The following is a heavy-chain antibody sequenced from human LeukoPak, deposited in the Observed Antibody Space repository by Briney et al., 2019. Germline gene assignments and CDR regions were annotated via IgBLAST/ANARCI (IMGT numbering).Heavy chain of an antibody. CDR3: ARSRYDILTGYDY. J-gene: IGHJ4*02. CDR1: GGTFSSYA. Sequence: SVKVSCKSSGGTFSSYAISWVRQPPGQGLEWMGGIIPIFGTANYAQKFQGRVTITAGKSTSTAYMELSSLRSEDTAVYYCARSRYDILTGYDYWGQGTLVTVSS. V-gene: IGHV1-69*06. D-gene: IGHD3-9*01. CDR2: IIPIFGTA.